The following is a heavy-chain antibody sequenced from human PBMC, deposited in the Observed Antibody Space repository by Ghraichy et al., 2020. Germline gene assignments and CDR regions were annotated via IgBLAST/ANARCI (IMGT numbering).Heavy chain of an antibody. D-gene: IGHD2-15*01. V-gene: IGHV3-23*01. CDR2: ISGSGGST. CDR3: AKTGYCSGGSCYIGSGWYFDL. Sequence: GALRLSCAASGFTFSSYAMSWVRQAPGKGLEWVSAISGSGGSTYYADSVKGRFTISRDNSKNTLYLQMNSLRAEDTAVYYCAKTGYCSGGSCYIGSGWYFDLWGRGTLVTVSS. J-gene: IGHJ2*01. CDR1: GFTFSSYA.